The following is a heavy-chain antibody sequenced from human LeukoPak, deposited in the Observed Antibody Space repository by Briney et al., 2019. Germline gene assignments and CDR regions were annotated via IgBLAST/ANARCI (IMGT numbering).Heavy chain of an antibody. Sequence: GSLRLSRAASGFTFRKYAIQWVRQAPGKGVEWVSLYTSGWTYEYYADSVKGRFTISRDNSKNTLYLQLNSLRAEDTAVYYCARDSTYYYDSGSSGPHYFDNWGQGTLVTVSS. CDR3: ARDSTYYYDSGSSGPHYFDN. D-gene: IGHD3-10*01. J-gene: IGHJ4*02. CDR2: YTSGWTYE. CDR1: GFTFRKYA. V-gene: IGHV3-30*16.